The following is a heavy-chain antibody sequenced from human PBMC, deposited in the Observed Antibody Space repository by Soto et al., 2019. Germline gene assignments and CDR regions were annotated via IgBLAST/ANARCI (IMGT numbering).Heavy chain of an antibody. CDR2: IVVGSGNT. CDR1: GFTFTSSA. CDR3: AAGAYGDKGYFDY. J-gene: IGHJ4*02. V-gene: IGHV1-58*01. D-gene: IGHD4-17*01. Sequence: SVKVSFKASGFTFTSSAVQWVRQARGQRLEWIGWIVVGSGNTNYAQKFQERVTITRDMSTSTAYMELSSLRSEDTAVYYCAAGAYGDKGYFDYWGQGTLVTVSS.